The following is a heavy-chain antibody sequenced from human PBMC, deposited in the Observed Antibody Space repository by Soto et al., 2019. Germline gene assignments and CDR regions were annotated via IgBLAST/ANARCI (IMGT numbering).Heavy chain of an antibody. D-gene: IGHD3-9*01. CDR2: TWYDESIK. CDR1: GFTFSCFA. J-gene: IGHJ4*02. Sequence: GGSLRLSCAASGFTFSCFAMTWVRQAPGKGLEWVALTWYDESIKVYADSVKGRFTISRDNSAYSVYLQMNNLRVEDTAVHYLEKHALSFDGLWLAHVGGQGTVVTVSS. CDR3: EKHALSFDGLWLAHV. V-gene: IGHV3-33*06.